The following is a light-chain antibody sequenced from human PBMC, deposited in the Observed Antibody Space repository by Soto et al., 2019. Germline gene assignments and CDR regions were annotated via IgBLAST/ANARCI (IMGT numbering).Light chain of an antibody. V-gene: IGLV3-21*02. CDR1: NIESQS. Sequence: SYELTQPPSVSVAPGQTATITCGGNNIESQSVHWYQQKPGQAPVLAVYDNSDRPSGIPERFSGSNSGNTATLTISRVEAGDEADYYCQAWDSNIDHPVFGGGTKLTVL. J-gene: IGLJ2*01. CDR3: QAWDSNIDHPV. CDR2: DNS.